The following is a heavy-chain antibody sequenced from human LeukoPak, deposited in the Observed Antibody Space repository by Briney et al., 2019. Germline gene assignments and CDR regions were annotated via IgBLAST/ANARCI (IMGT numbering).Heavy chain of an antibody. D-gene: IGHD6-19*01. J-gene: IGHJ4*02. Sequence: GGSLRLSCAASGFTFSSYAMSWVRQAPGKGLEWVSDISASGGSTYYADSVKGRFSISRDNSKNTLDLQMNSLRAEDTAVYYCAKIPGIAVAGTGDYWGQGTLVTVSS. CDR2: ISASGGST. CDR3: AKIPGIAVAGTGDY. CDR1: GFTFSSYA. V-gene: IGHV3-23*01.